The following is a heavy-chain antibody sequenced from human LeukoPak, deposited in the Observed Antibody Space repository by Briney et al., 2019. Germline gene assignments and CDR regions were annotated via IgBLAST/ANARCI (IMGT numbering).Heavy chain of an antibody. CDR1: GFTFSSYA. CDR2: ISGSGGST. Sequence: GGSLRLSCAASGFTFSSYAMSWVRQAPGKGLEWVSAISGSGGSTYYADSVKGRFTISRDNSKNTLYLQMNSLRAEDTAVYYCGKSVGSGSYPRDFDYWGQGTLVTVSS. V-gene: IGHV3-23*01. J-gene: IGHJ4*02. D-gene: IGHD3-10*01. CDR3: GKSVGSGSYPRDFDY.